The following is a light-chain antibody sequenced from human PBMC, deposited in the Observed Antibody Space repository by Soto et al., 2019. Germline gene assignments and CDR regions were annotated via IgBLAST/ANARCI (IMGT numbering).Light chain of an antibody. V-gene: IGLV2-23*01. J-gene: IGLJ2*01. CDR3: FSYVGSDPYVI. CDR2: EGS. CDR1: SSDIGGYIL. Sequence: QSALTQPASVSGSPGQSITISCTGTSSDIGGYILVSWYQQEPGKAPKLMIYEGSKRPSGVSNRFSGSKSGNTASLTISGLQAEDDAHYDYFSYVGSDPYVIFCGGTNVTVL.